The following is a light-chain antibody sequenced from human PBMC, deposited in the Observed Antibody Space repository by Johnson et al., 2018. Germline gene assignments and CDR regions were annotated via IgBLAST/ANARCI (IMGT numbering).Light chain of an antibody. J-gene: IGLJ1*01. CDR3: GTWDSSLSAGNV. V-gene: IGLV1-51*02. CDR2: ENN. Sequence: QSVLTQPPSVSAAPGQKVTISCSGSSSNIGNNYVSWYQQLPGTAPKLLIYENNKRPSGIPDRFSGSKYGTSATLGITGLQTGEEADYYFGTWDSSLSAGNVFVTGTKVPVL. CDR1: SSNIGNNY.